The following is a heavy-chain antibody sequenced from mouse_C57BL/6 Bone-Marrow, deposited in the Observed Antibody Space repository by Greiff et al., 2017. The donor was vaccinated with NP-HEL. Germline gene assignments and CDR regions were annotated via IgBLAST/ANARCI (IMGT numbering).Heavy chain of an antibody. CDR1: GYTFTSYW. CDR3: HWYFDV. J-gene: IGHJ1*03. Sequence: VKLQQPGAELVRPGTSVKLSCKASGYTFTSYWMHWVKQRPGQGLEWIGVIDPSDSYTNYNQKFKGKATLTVDTSSSTAYMQLSSLTSEDSAVYYCHWYFDVWGTGTTVTVSS. CDR2: IDPSDSYT. V-gene: IGHV1-59*01.